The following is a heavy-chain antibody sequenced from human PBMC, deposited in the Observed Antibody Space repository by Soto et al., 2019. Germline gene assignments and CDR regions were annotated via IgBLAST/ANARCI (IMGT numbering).Heavy chain of an antibody. CDR1: GGSISSGGYS. Sequence: PSETLSLTCAVSGGSISSGGYSWSWIRQPPGKGLEWIGYIYHSGSTYYNPSLKSRVTISEDTSKNQFSLKLSSVTAADTAVYYCARVWGYYFDYWGQGTLVTVSS. D-gene: IGHD3-10*01. CDR2: IYHSGST. J-gene: IGHJ4*02. V-gene: IGHV4-30-2*01. CDR3: ARVWGYYFDY.